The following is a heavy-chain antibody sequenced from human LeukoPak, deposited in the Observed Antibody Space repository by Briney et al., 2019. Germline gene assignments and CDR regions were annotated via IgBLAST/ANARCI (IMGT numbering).Heavy chain of an antibody. J-gene: IGHJ6*03. D-gene: IGHD2-2*01. CDR2: TNPNSGNT. CDR1: GYTFTSYD. V-gene: IGHV1-8*01. CDR3: ARGPFVVVPAATASMDV. Sequence: GASVKVSCKASGYTFTSYDINWVRQATGQGLEWMGWTNPNSGNTGYAQKFQGRVTMTRNTSISTAYMELSSLRSEDTAVYYCARGPFVVVPAATASMDVWGKGTTVTVSS.